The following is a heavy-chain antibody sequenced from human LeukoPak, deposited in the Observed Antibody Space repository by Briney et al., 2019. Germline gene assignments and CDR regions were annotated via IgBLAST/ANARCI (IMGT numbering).Heavy chain of an antibody. CDR3: ARTPLYYDILTGYYGGAFDI. CDR1: GYTFTSYD. J-gene: IGHJ3*02. Sequence: ASVKVFCKASGYTFTSYDINWVRQATGQGLEWMGWMNPNSGNTGYAQKFQGRVTMTRNTSISTAYMELSSLRSEDTAVYYCARTPLYYDILTGYYGGAFDIWGQGTMVTVSS. D-gene: IGHD3-9*01. CDR2: MNPNSGNT. V-gene: IGHV1-8*01.